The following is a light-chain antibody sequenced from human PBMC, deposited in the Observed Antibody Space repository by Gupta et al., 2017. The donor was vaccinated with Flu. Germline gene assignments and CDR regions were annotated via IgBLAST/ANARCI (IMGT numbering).Light chain of an antibody. J-gene: IGKJ1*01. Sequence: DIQMTQSPSTLSASVGDRVTITCRASQSISSWLAWYQQKPGKAPKLLIYKACSLESGVPSRFSGSGSGTEFTLTISSLQRDDFATYYCQQYNSYSSWTFGQGTXVEIK. CDR1: QSISSW. CDR2: KAC. V-gene: IGKV1-5*03. CDR3: QQYNSYSSWT.